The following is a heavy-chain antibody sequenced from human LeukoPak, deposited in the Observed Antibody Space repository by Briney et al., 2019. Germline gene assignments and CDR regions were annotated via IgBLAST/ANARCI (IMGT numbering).Heavy chain of an antibody. V-gene: IGHV4-59*12. J-gene: IGHJ5*02. Sequence: PSETLSLTCTVSGGSISSYYWSWIRQPPGKGLEWIGYIYYSGSTNYNPSLKSRVTISVDTSKNQFSLKLSSVTAADTAVFYCARGRAGFIAARPWRWFDPWGQGTLVTVSS. CDR1: GGSISSYY. CDR3: ARGRAGFIAARPWRWFDP. D-gene: IGHD6-6*01. CDR2: IYYSGST.